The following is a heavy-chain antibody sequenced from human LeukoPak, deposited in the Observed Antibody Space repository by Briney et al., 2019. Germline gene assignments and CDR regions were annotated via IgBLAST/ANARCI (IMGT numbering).Heavy chain of an antibody. CDR1: GGSLNNYY. D-gene: IGHD5-12*01. Sequence: PSETLSLTCTVSGGSLNNYYWTWIRQPPGKGLEWIGYISYSGSANYNPSLKSRLTISVGSSKNRFSLKLSSVTAADTAVYYCARQSIVATIFRFVGRGGRHNWFDPWGQGTQVTVSS. V-gene: IGHV4-59*08. CDR3: ARQSIVATIFRFVGRGGRHNWFDP. CDR2: ISYSGSA. J-gene: IGHJ5*02.